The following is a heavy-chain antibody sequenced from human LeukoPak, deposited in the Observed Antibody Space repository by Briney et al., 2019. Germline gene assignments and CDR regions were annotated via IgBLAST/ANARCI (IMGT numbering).Heavy chain of an antibody. CDR2: INHSGST. J-gene: IGHJ4*02. Sequence: PSETLSLTCAVYGGSFSGYYWSWIRQPPGKGLEWIGEINHSGSTNYNPSLKSRVTISVDTSKNQFSLKLSSVTAADTAVYYCARHGGTAMAEPFVDWGQGTLVTVSS. V-gene: IGHV4-34*01. CDR3: ARHGGTAMAEPFVD. CDR1: GGSFSGYY. D-gene: IGHD5-18*01.